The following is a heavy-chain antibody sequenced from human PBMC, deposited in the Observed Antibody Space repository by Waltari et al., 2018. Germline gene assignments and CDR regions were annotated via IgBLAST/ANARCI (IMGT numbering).Heavy chain of an antibody. D-gene: IGHD3-22*01. V-gene: IGHV3-23*01. CDR3: AKGGGRSGYYYDSSGYSAFDI. J-gene: IGHJ3*02. CDR2: ISGSGGST. Sequence: EVQLLESGGGLVQPGGSLRLSCAASGFTFSSYAMSWVRQAPGKGLAWVSAISGSGGSTYYADSVKGRFTISRDNSKNTLYLQMNSLRAEDTAVYYCAKGGGRSGYYYDSSGYSAFDIWGQGTMVTVSS. CDR1: GFTFSSYA.